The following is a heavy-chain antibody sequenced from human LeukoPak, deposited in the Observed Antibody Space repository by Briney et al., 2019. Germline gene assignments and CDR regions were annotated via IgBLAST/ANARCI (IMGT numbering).Heavy chain of an antibody. V-gene: IGHV4-59*01. J-gene: IGHJ4*02. CDR3: AREGLSYGWDY. CDR2: IYYSGST. D-gene: IGHD5-18*01. CDR1: GGSISSYY. Sequence: PSETLSLTCTVSGGSISSYYWSWIRQPPGKGLEWIGYIYYSGSTNYNPSLKSRVTISLDTSKNQFSLKLSSVTAADTAVYYCAREGLSYGWDYWGQGTLVTVSS.